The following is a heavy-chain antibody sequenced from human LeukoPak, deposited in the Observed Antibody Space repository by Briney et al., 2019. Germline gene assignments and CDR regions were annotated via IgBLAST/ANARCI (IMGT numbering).Heavy chain of an antibody. CDR3: ARTSYDTGGYFEH. CDR2: ISSDGTNT. Sequence: GGSLRLSCAASGFTISNYWMHWVRQAPGKGLVWVSRISSDGTNTNYADSVKGRFTISRDNAKNTLYLQMNSLGAEDTAVYYCARTSYDTGGYFEHWGQGTLVTVSS. J-gene: IGHJ4*02. V-gene: IGHV3-74*01. CDR1: GFTISNYW. D-gene: IGHD3-22*01.